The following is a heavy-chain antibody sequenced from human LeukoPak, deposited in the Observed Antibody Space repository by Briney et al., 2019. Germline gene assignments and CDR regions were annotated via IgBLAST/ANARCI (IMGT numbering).Heavy chain of an antibody. CDR3: ARDLAWGAY. CDR2: ITSSSSSI. J-gene: IGHJ4*02. CDR1: GFTFSIYT. Sequence: PGGSLRLSCVASGFTFSIYTMSWVRQAPGKGLEWVSPITSSSSSIYSADSVKGRLTISRDNAKNSLYLEMNSLRDEDTAVYYCARDLAWGAYWGQGTLVTVSS. D-gene: IGHD4/OR15-4a*01. V-gene: IGHV3-21*01.